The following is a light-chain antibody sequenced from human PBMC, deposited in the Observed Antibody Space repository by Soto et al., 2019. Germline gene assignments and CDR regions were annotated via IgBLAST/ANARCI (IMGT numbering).Light chain of an antibody. CDR2: DTS. CDR3: QQRSNWPPLT. Sequence: EIVLTQSPATLSLSPGERATLSCRARQSVSNYLAWYQQNPGQAPRLLIYDTSNRATGIPARFSGSGSGTDFTLTISSLEPEDFAVYYCQQRSNWPPLTFGGGTKVEIK. J-gene: IGKJ4*01. V-gene: IGKV3-11*01. CDR1: QSVSNY.